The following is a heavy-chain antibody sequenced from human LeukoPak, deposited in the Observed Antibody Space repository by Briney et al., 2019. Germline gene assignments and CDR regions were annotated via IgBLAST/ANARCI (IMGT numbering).Heavy chain of an antibody. Sequence: SETLSLTCTVSGGSITSGAYYWGWIRQPPGKGLEWIGSIYYSGSTYYNPSLKSRVTISVDTSKNQFSLKLSSVTAADTAVYYCARHPDKPEERDGYNFFDYWGQGTLVTVSS. D-gene: IGHD5-24*01. CDR3: ARHPDKPEERDGYNFFDY. V-gene: IGHV4-39*01. J-gene: IGHJ4*02. CDR1: GGSITSGAYY. CDR2: IYYSGST.